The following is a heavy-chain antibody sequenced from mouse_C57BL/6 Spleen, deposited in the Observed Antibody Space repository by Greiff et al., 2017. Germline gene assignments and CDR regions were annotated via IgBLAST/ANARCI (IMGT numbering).Heavy chain of an antibody. CDR3: TRGDGYDDAMDY. J-gene: IGHJ4*01. V-gene: IGHV5-9-1*02. D-gene: IGHD2-2*01. Sequence: EVMLVESGEGLVKPGGSLKLSCAASGFTFSSYAMSWVRQTPEERLEWVAYISSGGDYIYYADTVKGRFTISRNNARNTLYLQMSSLKAEDTAMYYCTRGDGYDDAMDYWGQGTSVTVSS. CDR1: GFTFSSYA. CDR2: ISSGGDYI.